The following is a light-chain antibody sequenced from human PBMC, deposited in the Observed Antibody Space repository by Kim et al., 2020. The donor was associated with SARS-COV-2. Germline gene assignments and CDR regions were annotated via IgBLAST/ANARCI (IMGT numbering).Light chain of an antibody. V-gene: IGLV2-14*03. J-gene: IGLJ3*02. CDR2: DVN. CDR3: GSYTTSSTLE. CDR1: SSDVGGYNY. Sequence: QSALTQPASVSGSPGQSITISCTGTSSDVGGYNYVSWYQQHPGKAPKLMIYDVNNRPSGVSNRFSGSKSGNTASLTISGLQVEDEADYYCGSYTTSSTLEFGGGTQLTVL.